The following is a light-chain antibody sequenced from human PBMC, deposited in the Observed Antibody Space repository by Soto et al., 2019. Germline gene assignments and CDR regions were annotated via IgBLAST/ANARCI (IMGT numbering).Light chain of an antibody. V-gene: IGLV1-44*01. CDR1: TSNSGSNS. J-gene: IGLJ1*01. CDR2: NNN. Sequence: QSVLTQPPSASGTPGQRVTVSCSGSTSNSGSNSVNWYQQLPGTAPKLLIYNNNLRPSAVPDRFSAYKSDTSASLAITRLQAEDEADYYCQSYDSGLSGSVFGSGTKLTVL. CDR3: QSYDSGLSGSV.